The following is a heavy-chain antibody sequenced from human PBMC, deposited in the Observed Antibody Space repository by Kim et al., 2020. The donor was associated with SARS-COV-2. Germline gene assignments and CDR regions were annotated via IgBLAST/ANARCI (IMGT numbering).Heavy chain of an antibody. D-gene: IGHD3-16*02. J-gene: IGHJ4*02. V-gene: IGHV1-2*02. CDR2: GGT. Sequence: GGTNYAQKFQGRVTMTRDTSVSTVYLELTSLRSDDTAVYYCARSSLLDFDYWGQGTLVTVSS. CDR3: ARSSLLDFDY.